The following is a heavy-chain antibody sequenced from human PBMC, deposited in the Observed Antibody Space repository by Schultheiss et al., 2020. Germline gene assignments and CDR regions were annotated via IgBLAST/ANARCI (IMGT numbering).Heavy chain of an antibody. Sequence: GGSLRLSCAASGFTFSSYGMHWVRQAPGKGLEWVSYISSSSSYTNYADSVKGRFTISRDNAKNSLYLQMNSLNTDDTAVYYCTSPQSLDSYDRSVCAYWGQGTLVTVSS. CDR1: GFTFSSYG. CDR3: TSPQSLDSYDRSVCAY. CDR2: ISSSSSYT. J-gene: IGHJ4*02. V-gene: IGHV3-21*05. D-gene: IGHD3-22*01.